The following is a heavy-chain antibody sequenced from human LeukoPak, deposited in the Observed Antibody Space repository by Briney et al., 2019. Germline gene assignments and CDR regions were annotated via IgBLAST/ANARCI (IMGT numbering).Heavy chain of an antibody. CDR2: IYTSGST. CDR3: ARDQWGSSSWSRPNWFDP. Sequence: SETLSLTCTVSGGSISSYYWSWIRQPAGKGLEWIGRIYTSGSTNYNPSLKSRVTMSVDTSKNQFSLKLSSVTAADTAVYYCARDQWGSSSWSRPNWFDPWGQGTLVTVPS. D-gene: IGHD6-13*01. CDR1: GGSISSYY. J-gene: IGHJ5*02. V-gene: IGHV4-4*07.